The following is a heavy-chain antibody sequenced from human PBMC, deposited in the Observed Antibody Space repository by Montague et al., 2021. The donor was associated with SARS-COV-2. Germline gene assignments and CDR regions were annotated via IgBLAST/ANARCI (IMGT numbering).Heavy chain of an antibody. J-gene: IGHJ4*02. Sequence: SLRLSCAASGFTVSIYAMSWVRQAPGKGPQWVSTFTGGNTFYADSVKGXFTISRDNYKNTLYLQMNSLGAEDTAIYYCAKAEESGNYLSVGLDSWGPGTLVTVSS. CDR3: AKAEESGNYLSVGLDS. V-gene: IGHV3-23*01. D-gene: IGHD2/OR15-2a*01. CDR2: FTGGNT. CDR1: GFTVSIYA.